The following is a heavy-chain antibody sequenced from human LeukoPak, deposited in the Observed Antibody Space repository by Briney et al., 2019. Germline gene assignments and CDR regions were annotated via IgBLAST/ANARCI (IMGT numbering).Heavy chain of an antibody. CDR2: IHHIGTT. V-gene: IGHV4-59*08. CDR3: VRQNPAAAGQGLDY. D-gene: IGHD6-13*01. J-gene: IGHJ4*02. CDR1: GGSINSHY. Sequence: SETLSLTCTVSGGSINSHYWSWVRQPPGKGLGWVGYIHHIGTTNYNPALKSRATISVTTSKKQFSLKLTSCTAPDPPGYYCVRQNPAAAGQGLDYWGQGTLVTVSS.